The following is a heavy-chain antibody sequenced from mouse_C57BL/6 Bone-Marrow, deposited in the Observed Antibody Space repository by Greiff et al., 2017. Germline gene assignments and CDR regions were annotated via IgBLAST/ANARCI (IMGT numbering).Heavy chain of an antibody. CDR3: ARKALTGDFDY. V-gene: IGHV5-17*01. CDR1: GFTFSDYG. J-gene: IGHJ2*01. CDR2: ISSGSSTI. Sequence: EVQLQQSGGGLVKPGGSLKLSCAASGFTFSDYGMHWVRQAPEKGLEWVAYISSGSSTIYYADTVKGRFTISRDNAKNTLFLQLTRLRSEDTAMYYCARKALTGDFDYWGQGTTLTVSS. D-gene: IGHD4-1*01.